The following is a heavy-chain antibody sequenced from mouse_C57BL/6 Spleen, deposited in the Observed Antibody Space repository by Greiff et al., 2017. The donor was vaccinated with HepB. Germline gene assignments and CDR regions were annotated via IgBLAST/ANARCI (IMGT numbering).Heavy chain of an antibody. Sequence: VQLQQPGAELVRPGSSVKLSCKASGYTFTSYWMHWVKQRPIQGLEWIGNIDPSDSETHYNQKFKDKATLTVDKSSSTAYMQLSSLTSEDSAVYYCARDHYGIYYAMDYWGQGTSVTVSS. CDR1: GYTFTSYW. J-gene: IGHJ4*01. D-gene: IGHD1-1*01. CDR3: ARDHYGIYYAMDY. CDR2: IDPSDSET. V-gene: IGHV1-52*01.